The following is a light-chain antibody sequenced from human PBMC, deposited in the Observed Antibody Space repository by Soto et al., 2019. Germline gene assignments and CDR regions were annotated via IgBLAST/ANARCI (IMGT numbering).Light chain of an antibody. V-gene: IGKV3-15*01. CDR2: GAS. J-gene: IGKJ1*01. CDR1: QSVSYN. Sequence: EIVMTQSPATLSVSPGERATLSCRASQSVSYNLAWYQQRPGQAPRLLIYGASTRATGIPARFSGSGSVTEFTLTISSLQSEDFAVYYCQHYNNWSRTFGQGTKVEIK. CDR3: QHYNNWSRT.